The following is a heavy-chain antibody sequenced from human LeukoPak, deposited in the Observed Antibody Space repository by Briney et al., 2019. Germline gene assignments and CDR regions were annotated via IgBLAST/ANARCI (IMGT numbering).Heavy chain of an antibody. CDR3: AKAPPGLYYYYYYMDV. J-gene: IGHJ6*03. Sequence: PGESLRLSCAASGFTFSSYAMSWVRQAPGKGLEWVSAISGSGGSTYCADSVKGRFTISRDNSKNTLYLQMNSLRAEDTAVYYCAKAPPGLYYYYYYMDVWGKGTTVTVSS. CDR1: GFTFSSYA. V-gene: IGHV3-23*01. CDR2: ISGSGGST.